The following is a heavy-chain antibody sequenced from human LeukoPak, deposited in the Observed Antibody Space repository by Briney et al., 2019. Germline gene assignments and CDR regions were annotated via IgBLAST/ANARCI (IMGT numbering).Heavy chain of an antibody. V-gene: IGHV3-53*01. Sequence: GGSLRLSCAASGFTVSSNYVSWVRQAPGKGLEWVSVIYSGGSTYYADSVKGRFTISRDNSKNTLYLQMNSLRAEDTAVYYCAKEAIRSSGWYRYYNWFDPWGQGTLVTVSS. CDR1: GFTVSSNY. J-gene: IGHJ5*02. CDR3: AKEAIRSSGWYRYYNWFDP. D-gene: IGHD6-19*01. CDR2: IYSGGST.